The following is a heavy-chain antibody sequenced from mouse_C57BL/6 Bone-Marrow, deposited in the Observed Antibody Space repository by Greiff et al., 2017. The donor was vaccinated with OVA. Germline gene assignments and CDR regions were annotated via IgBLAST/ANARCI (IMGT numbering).Heavy chain of an antibody. Sequence: VQLKESGAELMKPGASVKLSCKATGYTFTGYWIEWVKQRPGHGLEWIGEIVPGSGSTNYNEKFKGKAPFTADTSSNTAYMQLSSLTTEDSAIYYCARSSYYGSSPYYAMDYWGQGTSVTVSS. J-gene: IGHJ4*01. CDR1: GYTFTGYW. D-gene: IGHD1-1*01. CDR3: ARSSYYGSSPYYAMDY. V-gene: IGHV1-9*01. CDR2: IVPGSGST.